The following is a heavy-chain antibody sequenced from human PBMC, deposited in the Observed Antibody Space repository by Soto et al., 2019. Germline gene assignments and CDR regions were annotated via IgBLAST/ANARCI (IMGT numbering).Heavy chain of an antibody. J-gene: IGHJ4*02. CDR1: GFTFSSYG. Sequence: GESLKISCAASGFTFSSYGMHWVRQAPGKGLEWVEVIWYDGSNKYYADSVKGRFTISRDNSKNTLYLQMNSLRAENTAVYYCARDRIPIAVAGIDYWGQGTLVTVSS. D-gene: IGHD6-19*01. V-gene: IGHV3-33*01. CDR2: IWYDGSNK. CDR3: ARDRIPIAVAGIDY.